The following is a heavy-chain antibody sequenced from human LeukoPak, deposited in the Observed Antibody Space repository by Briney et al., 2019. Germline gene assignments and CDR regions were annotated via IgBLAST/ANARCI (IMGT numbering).Heavy chain of an antibody. CDR3: AKDMGRWLQSAYPDY. J-gene: IGHJ4*02. V-gene: IGHV3-9*01. Sequence: PGGSLRLSCAASGFTFDDYAMHWVRQAPGKGLECVSGISWNSGSIGYADSVKGRFTISRDNAKNSLYLQMNSLRAEDTALYYCAKDMGRWLQSAYPDYWGQGTLVTVSS. D-gene: IGHD5-24*01. CDR1: GFTFDDYA. CDR2: ISWNSGSI.